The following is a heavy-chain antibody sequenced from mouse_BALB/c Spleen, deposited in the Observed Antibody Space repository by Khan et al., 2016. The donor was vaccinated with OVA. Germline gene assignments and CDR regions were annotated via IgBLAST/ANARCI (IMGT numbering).Heavy chain of an antibody. J-gene: IGHJ3*01. D-gene: IGHD1-2*01. Sequence: QVQLQQSGAELARPGASVKLSCKASGYTFTDYYINWVKQRTGQGLEWIGEISPGSGDTYYNEKFKGKATLTADKSSNTAYMQRSSLTSDAAAVYFCARRNYFGYTFAYWGQGTLVTVSA. V-gene: IGHV1-77*01. CDR3: ARRNYFGYTFAY. CDR2: ISPGSGDT. CDR1: GYTFTDYY.